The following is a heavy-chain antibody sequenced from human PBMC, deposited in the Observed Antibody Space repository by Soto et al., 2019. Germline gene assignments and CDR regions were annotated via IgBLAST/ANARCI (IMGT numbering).Heavy chain of an antibody. V-gene: IGHV3-53*04. J-gene: IGHJ6*02. CDR2: IYSGGST. Sequence: VGSLRLSCASSLFTVSSNYMSLVRQAQGKGLEWVSVIYSGGSTYYADSVKGRFTISRHNSKNTLYLQMNSLRAEDTAVYYCARFSSLYYYYYGMEVWGQGTTVTVSS. CDR3: ARFSSLYYYYYGMEV. D-gene: IGHD2-2*01. CDR1: LFTVSSNY.